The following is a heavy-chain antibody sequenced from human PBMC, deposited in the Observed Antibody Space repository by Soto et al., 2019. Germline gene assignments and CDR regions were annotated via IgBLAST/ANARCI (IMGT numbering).Heavy chain of an antibody. CDR1: GGSVSSGSYY. Sequence: SETLSLTCSVSGGSVSSGSYYWSWVRQPPGKGLEWIGYIYYSGSANYNPSLKSRITISVDTSKNQFSLKLTSVTAADTAVYYCARHPSDFWFDPWGQGTLVTV. J-gene: IGHJ5*02. CDR2: IYYSGSA. D-gene: IGHD2-21*02. CDR3: ARHPSDFWFDP. V-gene: IGHV4-61*01.